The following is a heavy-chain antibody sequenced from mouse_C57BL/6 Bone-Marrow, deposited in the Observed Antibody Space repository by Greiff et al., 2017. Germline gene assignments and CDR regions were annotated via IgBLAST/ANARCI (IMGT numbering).Heavy chain of an antibody. Sequence: VQLQQSGAELARPGASVKLSCKASGYTFTSYGISWVKQRPGQGLEWIGEIYPRSGYTYYNEKFKGKATLTADKSSSTAYMELRSLTSEDSAVYCCARERLRRGFFDYWGQGTTVTVSS. V-gene: IGHV1-81*01. J-gene: IGHJ2*01. CDR3: ARERLRRGFFDY. CDR2: IYPRSGYT. CDR1: GYTFTSYG.